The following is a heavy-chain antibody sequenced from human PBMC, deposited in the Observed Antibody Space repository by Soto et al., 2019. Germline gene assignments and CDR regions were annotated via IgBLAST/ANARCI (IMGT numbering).Heavy chain of an antibody. V-gene: IGHV1-69*13. CDR1: GGTFSSYA. J-gene: IGHJ6*02. D-gene: IGHD3-10*01. Sequence: RASVKVSCKASGGTFSSYAISWLRQSPGQGLEWMGGIIPIFGTANYAQKFQGRVTITADESTSTAYMELSSLRSEDTAVYYCASRFGELLSYYGMDVWGQGTTVTVS. CDR3: ASRFGELLSYYGMDV. CDR2: IIPIFGTA.